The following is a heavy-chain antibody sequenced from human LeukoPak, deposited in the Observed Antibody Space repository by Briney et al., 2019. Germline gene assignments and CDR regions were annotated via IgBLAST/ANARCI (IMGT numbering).Heavy chain of an antibody. CDR3: ARGSGIAAAGTHDY. Sequence: SESLSLTCAVYGGSFSGYYWSWIRQPPGKGLEWIGEINHSGSTNYNPSLKSRVTISVDTSKNQFSLKLSSVTAADTAVYYCARGSGIAAAGTHDYWGQGTLVTVSS. CDR1: GGSFSGYY. CDR2: INHSGST. J-gene: IGHJ4*02. V-gene: IGHV4-34*01. D-gene: IGHD6-13*01.